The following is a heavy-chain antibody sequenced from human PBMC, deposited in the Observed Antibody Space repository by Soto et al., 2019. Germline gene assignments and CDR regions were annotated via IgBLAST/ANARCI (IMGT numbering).Heavy chain of an antibody. J-gene: IGHJ6*02. CDR2: IYYSGST. CDR1: GGSISSSSYY. Sequence: PSETLSLTCTVSGGSISSSSYYWGWIRQPPGKGLEWIGSIYYSGSTYYNPSLKSRVTISVDTSKNQFSLKLSSVTAADTAVYYCARHPSGLKDGMDVWGQGTTVTVSS. V-gene: IGHV4-39*01. CDR3: ARHPSGLKDGMDV. D-gene: IGHD3-10*01.